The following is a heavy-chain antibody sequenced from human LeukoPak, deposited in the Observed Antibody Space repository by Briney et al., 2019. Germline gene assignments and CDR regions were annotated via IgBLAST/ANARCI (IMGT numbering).Heavy chain of an antibody. Sequence: TLSLTCTVSGGSISSGGHYWSWIRQHPGKGLEWIGYIYYSGSTYYNPSLKSRVTISVDTSKNQFSLKLSSVTAADTAVYYCASLTYYDFWSGYANFDYWGQGTLVTVSS. D-gene: IGHD3-3*01. CDR3: ASLTYYDFWSGYANFDY. CDR2: IYYSGST. CDR1: GGSISSGGHY. J-gene: IGHJ4*02. V-gene: IGHV4-31*03.